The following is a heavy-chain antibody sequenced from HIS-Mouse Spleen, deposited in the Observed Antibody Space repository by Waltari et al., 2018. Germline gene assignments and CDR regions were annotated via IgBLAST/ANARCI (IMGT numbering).Heavy chain of an antibody. CDR3: AREIPYSSSWYDWYFDL. D-gene: IGHD6-13*01. J-gene: IGHJ2*01. CDR1: GGSLSSSSDY. Sequence: QLQLQESGPGLVTPSETLSLTCTVSGGSLSSSSDYWGWIRQPPGKGLEWIGSIYYSGSTYYNPSLKSRVTISVDTSKNQFSLKLSSVTAADTAVYYCAREIPYSSSWYDWYFDLWGRGTLVTVSS. V-gene: IGHV4-39*07. CDR2: IYYSGST.